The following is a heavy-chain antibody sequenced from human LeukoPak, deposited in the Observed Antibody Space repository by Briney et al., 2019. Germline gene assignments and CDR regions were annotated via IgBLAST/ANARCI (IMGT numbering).Heavy chain of an antibody. Sequence: SETLSLTCTVSGGSISSYRYYWGWVRQPPGKGLEWIGSMYYSGSAHYNPSLKSRVTISVDTSKSQFSLRLSSVTAADTALYYCARHTYDSSGYLPDSWGQGTLVTVSS. D-gene: IGHD3-22*01. CDR1: GGSISSYRYY. CDR3: ARHTYDSSGYLPDS. J-gene: IGHJ5*01. V-gene: IGHV4-39*01. CDR2: MYYSGSA.